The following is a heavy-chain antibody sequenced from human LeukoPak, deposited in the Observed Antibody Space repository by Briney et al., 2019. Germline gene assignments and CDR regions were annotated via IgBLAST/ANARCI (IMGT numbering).Heavy chain of an antibody. V-gene: IGHV3-23*01. J-gene: IGHJ6*03. CDR1: GFNFRNYD. CDR2: ISGSGGAT. Sequence: GGSLRLSCVGSGFNFRNYDMSWVRQAPGKGLEWVSEISGSGGATDFADSVKGRFTISRDNSKNTLFLQMNSLRAEDTAVYYCAKNEFFSIGGTGYYMDVWGRGTTVTISS. CDR3: AKNEFFSIGGTGYYMDV. D-gene: IGHD1-14*01.